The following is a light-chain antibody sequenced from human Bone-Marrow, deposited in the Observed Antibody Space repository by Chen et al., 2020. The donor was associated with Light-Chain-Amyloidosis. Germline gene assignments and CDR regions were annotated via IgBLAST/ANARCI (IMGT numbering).Light chain of an antibody. V-gene: IGLV2-14*01. J-gene: IGLJ1*01. Sequence: QSALTQPASVSGSPGTLITISCPGTCSAVGGYNYVSWYQQHPGKAPKRMIYEVRNRPAAVTNRFSGSKSGNTASLTISGLQAEDEADYYCSSYTRSSTRYVFGTGTKVTVL. CDR1: CSAVGGYNY. CDR2: EVR. CDR3: SSYTRSSTRYV.